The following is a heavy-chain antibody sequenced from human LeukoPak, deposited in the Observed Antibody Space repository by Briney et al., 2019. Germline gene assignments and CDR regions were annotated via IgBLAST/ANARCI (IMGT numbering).Heavy chain of an antibody. CDR3: ARAEQLAEFDY. V-gene: IGHV1-46*01. CDR1: GYTFTSYY. Sequence: ASVKVSCKASGYTFTSYYMHWVRHAPGQGLEWMEIINPSGGSTSYAQKFQGRVTMTRDTSTSTVYMELSSLRSEDTAVYYCARAEQLAEFDYWGQGTLVTVSS. CDR2: INPSGGST. D-gene: IGHD6-6*01. J-gene: IGHJ4*02.